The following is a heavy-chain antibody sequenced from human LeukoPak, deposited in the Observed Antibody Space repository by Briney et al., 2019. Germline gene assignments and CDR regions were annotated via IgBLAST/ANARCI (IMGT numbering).Heavy chain of an antibody. CDR2: MNPNSGNT. Sequence: ASVKVSCKASGYTFTSYDINWVRQATGQGLEWMGWMNPNSGNTGYAQKFQGRVTMTRNTSISTAYMELSSLRSEDTAVYYCARGPRFQGRYCSSTSCYGGYWGQGTLVTVSS. CDR1: GYTFTSYD. V-gene: IGHV1-8*01. J-gene: IGHJ4*02. CDR3: ARGPRFQGRYCSSTSCYGGY. D-gene: IGHD2-2*01.